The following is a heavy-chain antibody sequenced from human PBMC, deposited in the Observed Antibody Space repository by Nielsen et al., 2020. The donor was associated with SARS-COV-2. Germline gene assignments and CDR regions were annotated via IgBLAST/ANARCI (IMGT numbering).Heavy chain of an antibody. CDR2: ISAYNGNT. J-gene: IGHJ6*02. CDR1: GYTFTSYG. CDR3: ARDGRRDYYYYYGMDV. V-gene: IGHV1-18*01. Sequence: ASVKVSCKASGYTFTSYGISWVRQAPGQGLEWMGWISAYNGNTNYAQKLQGRVTMTTDTSTSTAYMELRSLRSDDPAVYYCARDGRRDYYYYYGMDVWGQGTTVTVSS.